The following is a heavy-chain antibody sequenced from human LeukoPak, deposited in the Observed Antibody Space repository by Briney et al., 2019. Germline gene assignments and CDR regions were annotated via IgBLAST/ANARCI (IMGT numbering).Heavy chain of an antibody. CDR2: MGSSGTPM. J-gene: IGHJ6*02. Sequence: GGSLRLSCAASGFTLSIYEMNWVRQAPGEGLEWVSYMGSSGTPMYYADSVKGRFTISRDNAKNSLFLQMNSLTADDTAVYYCARDRGLDGMDVWGQGTTDTVSS. V-gene: IGHV3-48*03. CDR1: GFTLSIYE. CDR3: ARDRGLDGMDV. D-gene: IGHD3-22*01.